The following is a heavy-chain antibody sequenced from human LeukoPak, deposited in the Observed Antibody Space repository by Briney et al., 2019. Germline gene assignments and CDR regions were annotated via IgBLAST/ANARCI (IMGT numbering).Heavy chain of an antibody. CDR3: ARSVKEFGYYFDY. CDR2: ISSNGGST. Sequence: GGSLRLSCAASGFTLSSYAMHWVRQAPGKGLEYVSAISSNGGSTYYANSVKCRFTISRDNSKNTLYLQMGSLRAEDMAVYYCARSVKEFGYYFDYWGQGTLVTVSS. D-gene: IGHD3-10*01. V-gene: IGHV3-64*01. CDR1: GFTLSSYA. J-gene: IGHJ4*02.